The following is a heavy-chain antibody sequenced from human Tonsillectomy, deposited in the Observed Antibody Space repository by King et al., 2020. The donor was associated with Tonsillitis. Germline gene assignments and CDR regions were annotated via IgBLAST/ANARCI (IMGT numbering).Heavy chain of an antibody. Sequence: VQLVESGGGLVQPGGSLRLSCAASGFTFSSYWMSWVRQAPGKGLEWVANIKEDGREKYYVDSVKGRFTISRDNAKNSMYLQMNSLRAEDTAVYYCAREYNWNLYYYYYMDVWGKGTTVTVSS. CDR3: AREYNWNLYYYYYMDV. CDR2: IKEDGREK. J-gene: IGHJ6*03. V-gene: IGHV3-7*03. CDR1: GFTFSSYW. D-gene: IGHD1-7*01.